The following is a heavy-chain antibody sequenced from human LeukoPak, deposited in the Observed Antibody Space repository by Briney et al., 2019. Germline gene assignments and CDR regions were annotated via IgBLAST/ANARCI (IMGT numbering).Heavy chain of an antibody. D-gene: IGHD5-24*01. J-gene: IGHJ4*02. V-gene: IGHV1-2*02. CDR3: ARPPGRDGYNRYEY. CDR2: INPDSGGT. Sequence: ASVKVSCNASGYTFTGYYMHWVRQAPGQGLEWMGWINPDSGGTNYAETFQGRVTMTRDTSISTAYMEVSRLRSDDTAVYYCARPPGRDGYNRYEYWGQGTLVTVSS. CDR1: GYTFTGYY.